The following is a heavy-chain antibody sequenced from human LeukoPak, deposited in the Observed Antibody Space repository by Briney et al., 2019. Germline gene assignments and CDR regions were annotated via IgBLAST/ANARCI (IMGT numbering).Heavy chain of an antibody. J-gene: IGHJ4*02. Sequence: SETLSLTCTVSGGSISSGGYYWSWIRQHPGKGLEWIGYIYYSGSTYYNPSLKSRVTISVDTSKNQFSLKLSSVTAADTAVYYCARFDCSGGSCYSGYWGQGTLVPVSS. CDR1: GGSISSGGYY. V-gene: IGHV4-31*03. D-gene: IGHD2-15*01. CDR2: IYYSGST. CDR3: ARFDCSGGSCYSGY.